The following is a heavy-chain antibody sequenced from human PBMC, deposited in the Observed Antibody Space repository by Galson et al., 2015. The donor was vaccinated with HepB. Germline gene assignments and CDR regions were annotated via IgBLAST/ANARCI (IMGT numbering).Heavy chain of an antibody. V-gene: IGHV3-49*04. D-gene: IGHD6-19*01. CDR3: TFYSSGWYYYGMDV. CDR1: GFTFGDYA. J-gene: IGHJ6*02. CDR2: IRSKAYGGTT. Sequence: LRLSCAASGFTFGDYAMSWVRQAPGKGLEWVGFIRSKAYGGTTEYAASVKGRFTISRDDSKSIAYLQMNSLKTEDTAVYYCTFYSSGWYYYGMDVWGQGTRSPSP.